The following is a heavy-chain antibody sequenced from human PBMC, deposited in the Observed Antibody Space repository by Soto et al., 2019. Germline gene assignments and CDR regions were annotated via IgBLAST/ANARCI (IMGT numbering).Heavy chain of an antibody. D-gene: IGHD6-6*01. CDR2: IYPSNSNA. Sequence: GDSLKISCNGSGYSFTSSWIGWVRQMPGKGLEWIGVIYPSNSNARYSPSFQGQVTISVDKSISTAYLQWSSLRASDTAMYYCARQDRENPSSDWGQGTLVTVSS. V-gene: IGHV5-51*01. CDR3: ARQDRENPSSD. J-gene: IGHJ4*02. CDR1: GYSFTSSW.